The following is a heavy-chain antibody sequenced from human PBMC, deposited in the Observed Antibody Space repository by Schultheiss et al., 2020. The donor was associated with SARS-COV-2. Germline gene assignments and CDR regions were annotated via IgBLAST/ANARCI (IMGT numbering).Heavy chain of an antibody. D-gene: IGHD3-10*01. J-gene: IGHJ6*02. V-gene: IGHV1-46*01. CDR2: INPSGGST. Sequence: ASVKVSCKASGYTFTGYYMHWVRQAPGQGLEWMGIINPSGGSTSYAQKFQGRVTMTRDTSTSTVYMELSSLRSEDTAVYYCAVGMMVRGVTRRAYYGMDVWGQGTTVTVSS. CDR3: AVGMMVRGVTRRAYYGMDV. CDR1: GYTFTGYY.